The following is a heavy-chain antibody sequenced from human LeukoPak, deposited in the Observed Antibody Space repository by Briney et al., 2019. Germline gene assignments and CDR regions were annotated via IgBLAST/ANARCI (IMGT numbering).Heavy chain of an antibody. CDR1: GFTFSSYA. D-gene: IGHD3-10*01. J-gene: IGHJ4*02. V-gene: IGHV3-23*01. Sequence: GGSLRLSCAASGFTFSSYAMSWVRQAPGKGLEWVSAISGSGGSTYYADSVKGRFTIPRDNSKNTLYLQMNSLRAEDTAVYYCAKGAYGSGSYYNDFDYWGQGTLVTVSS. CDR2: ISGSGGST. CDR3: AKGAYGSGSYYNDFDY.